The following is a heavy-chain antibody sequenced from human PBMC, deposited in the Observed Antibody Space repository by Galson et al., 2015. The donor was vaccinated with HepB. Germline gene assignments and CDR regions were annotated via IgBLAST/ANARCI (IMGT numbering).Heavy chain of an antibody. CDR3: ARDGGYCSSTSCSDDAVDI. CDR1: GFTFSSYG. Sequence: SLRLSCAASGFTFSSYGMHWVRQAPGKGLEWVAVISYDGSNKYYADSVKGRFTISRDNSKNTLYLQMNSLRAEDTAVYYCARDGGYCSSTSCSDDAVDIWGQGTMVTVSS. J-gene: IGHJ3*02. V-gene: IGHV3-30*03. CDR2: ISYDGSNK. D-gene: IGHD2-2*01.